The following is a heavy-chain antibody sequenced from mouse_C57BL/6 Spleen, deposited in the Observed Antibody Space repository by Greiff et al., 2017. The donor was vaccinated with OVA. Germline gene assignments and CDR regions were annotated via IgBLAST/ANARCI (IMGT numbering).Heavy chain of an antibody. CDR3: TTGYYGSSA. CDR1: GFNIKDDY. Sequence: VQLQQSGAELVRPGASVTLSCTASGFNIKDDYMHWVKQRPEQGLEWIGWIDPENGDTEYASKFQGKATITADTSSNTAYLQLSSLTSEDTAVYYCTTGYYGSSAWGQGTTLTVSS. V-gene: IGHV14-4*01. CDR2: IDPENGDT. J-gene: IGHJ2*01. D-gene: IGHD1-1*01.